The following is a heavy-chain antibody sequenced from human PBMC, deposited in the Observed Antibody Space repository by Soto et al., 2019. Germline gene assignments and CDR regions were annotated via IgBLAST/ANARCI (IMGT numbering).Heavy chain of an antibody. J-gene: IGHJ6*02. CDR2: IYYSGST. CDR3: AREGILREDGMDV. D-gene: IGHD5-12*01. Sequence: SETLSLTCTVSGGSISSSSYYWGWIRQPPGKGLEWIGSIYYSGSTYYNPSLKSRVTISVDTSKNQFSLKLSSVTAADTAVYYCAREGILREDGMDVWGQGTTVTVSS. CDR1: GGSISSSSYY. V-gene: IGHV4-39*07.